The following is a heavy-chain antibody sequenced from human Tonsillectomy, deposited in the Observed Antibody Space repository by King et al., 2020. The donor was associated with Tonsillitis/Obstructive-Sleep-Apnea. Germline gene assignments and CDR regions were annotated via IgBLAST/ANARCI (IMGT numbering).Heavy chain of an antibody. V-gene: IGHV1-46*01. Sequence: VQLVQSGAEVKKPGASVKVSCKASGSTFTSYYMHWVRQAPGQGLEWMGIINPSGGSTSYAQKFQGRVTMTRDTSTSTVYMVLISLRSEDTAVYYCAGDPLDYYDSRGYPMWAFDIWGQGTMVTVSS. D-gene: IGHD3-22*01. CDR2: INPSGGST. J-gene: IGHJ3*02. CDR3: AGDPLDYYDSRGYPMWAFDI. CDR1: GSTFTSYY.